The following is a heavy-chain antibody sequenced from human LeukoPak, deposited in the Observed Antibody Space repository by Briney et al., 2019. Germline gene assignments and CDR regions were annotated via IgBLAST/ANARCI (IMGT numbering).Heavy chain of an antibody. V-gene: IGHV3-53*01. CDR1: GITVSTNY. CDR2: MYSGGNT. D-gene: IGHD4-17*01. CDR3: ARGIGSTVFFDY. J-gene: IGHJ4*02. Sequence: GGSLRLSCAASGITVSTNYMNWVRQAPGKGLEWVSVMYSGGNTYYADSVKGRFTISRDNSKNTLFLQMNSLRAEDTAVYYCARGIGSTVFFDYWGQGTLVTVPS.